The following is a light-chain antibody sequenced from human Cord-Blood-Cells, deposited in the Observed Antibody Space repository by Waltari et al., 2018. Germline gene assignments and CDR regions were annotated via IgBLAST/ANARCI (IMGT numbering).Light chain of an antibody. J-gene: IGLJ1*01. CDR1: KLGEKY. V-gene: IGLV3-1*01. CDR3: QAWDSSTYV. CDR2: QDS. Sequence: SYQLTQPPSVSVSPGQTASLTPSGDKLGEKYACWYPQKPGQSPVLVIYQDSKRPSGIPERFSGSNSGNTATLTISGTQAMDEADYYCQAWDSSTYVFGTGTKVTVL.